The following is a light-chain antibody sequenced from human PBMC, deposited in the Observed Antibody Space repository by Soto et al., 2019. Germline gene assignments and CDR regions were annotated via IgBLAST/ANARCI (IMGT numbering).Light chain of an antibody. CDR2: LGS. CDR3: MQALQAWT. V-gene: IGKV2-28*01. J-gene: IGKJ1*01. Sequence: DIVMTQSPLSLPVTPGESASISCRSSQSLLHSNGYNYLDWYLQKPGQAPQLLIYLGSHRASGVPDRFSGSAADTDFTLKISRVEAEDVGVYYCMQALQAWTFGQGTKVEI. CDR1: QSLLHSNGYNY.